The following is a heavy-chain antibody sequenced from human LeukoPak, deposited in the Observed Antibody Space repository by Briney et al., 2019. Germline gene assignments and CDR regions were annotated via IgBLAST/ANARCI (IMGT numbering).Heavy chain of an antibody. CDR3: ARDITAGIAAAGTLDY. V-gene: IGHV4-4*07. J-gene: IGHJ4*02. CDR2: IYTSGST. CDR1: GGSISSYY. D-gene: IGHD6-13*01. Sequence: PSETLSLTCTVSGGSISSYYWSWIRQPAGKGLEWIGRIYTSGSTNYNPSLKSRVTMSVDTSKNQFSLKLSSVTAADTAVYYCARDITAGIAAAGTLDYWGQGTLVTASS.